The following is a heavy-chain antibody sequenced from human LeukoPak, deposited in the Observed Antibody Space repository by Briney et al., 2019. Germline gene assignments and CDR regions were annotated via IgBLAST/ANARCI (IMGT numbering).Heavy chain of an antibody. CDR1: GGSISSYY. J-gene: IGHJ4*02. V-gene: IGHV4-59*01. Sequence: SEXXXXTCTVSGGSISSYYWSWLRQPPGKGLEWIGYIYYSGSTNYNPSLKSRVTISVDTSKNQFSLKLSSVTAADTAVYYCALSWIAAAGAFDYWGQGTLVTVSS. CDR3: ALSWIAAAGAFDY. CDR2: IYYSGST. D-gene: IGHD6-13*01.